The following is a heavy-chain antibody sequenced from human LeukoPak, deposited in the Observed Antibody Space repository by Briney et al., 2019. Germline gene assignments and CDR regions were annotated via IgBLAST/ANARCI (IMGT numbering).Heavy chain of an antibody. Sequence: PSETLSLTCTVSGGSISSGDYYWSWIRQPPGKGLEWIGYVYHSGSTYYNPSLKSRVTISVDRSKNQFSLKLSSVTAADTAVYYCARVSGESGGMDVWGQGTTVTVSS. CDR1: GGSISSGDYY. CDR3: ARVSGESGGMDV. CDR2: VYHSGST. D-gene: IGHD3-10*01. V-gene: IGHV4-30-2*01. J-gene: IGHJ6*02.